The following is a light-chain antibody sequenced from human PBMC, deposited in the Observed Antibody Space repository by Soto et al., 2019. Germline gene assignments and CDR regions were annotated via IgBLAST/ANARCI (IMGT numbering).Light chain of an antibody. CDR1: SSNIGTSS. J-gene: IGLJ1*01. CDR2: TTN. V-gene: IGLV1-44*01. Sequence: QSVLTQPHSASGTPGQRVTISCSGSSSNIGTSSVHWFQQLPGTAPKLLISTTNQRPSGVPERFSGSTSGTSASLAISGLQYEDEADYYCAAWDDSLNGHVFGTGTKLTVL. CDR3: AAWDDSLNGHV.